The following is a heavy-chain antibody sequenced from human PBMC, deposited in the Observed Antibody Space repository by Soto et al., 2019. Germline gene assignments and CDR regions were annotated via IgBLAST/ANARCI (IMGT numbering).Heavy chain of an antibody. J-gene: IGHJ6*02. D-gene: IGHD2-8*01. CDR3: LTVGYCTYGVCWPDGMDV. V-gene: IGHV3-49*03. CDR2: IRSKAYGGTT. Sequence: GRSLRLACTSSVFTFVDYAMSWFRQAPGKGLEWVGFIRSKAYGGTTEYAASVKGRFTISRDDSKSIAYLQMNSLKPEDSAVYYCLTVGYCTYGVCWPDGMDVWGQGTTVTVSS. CDR1: VFTFVDYA.